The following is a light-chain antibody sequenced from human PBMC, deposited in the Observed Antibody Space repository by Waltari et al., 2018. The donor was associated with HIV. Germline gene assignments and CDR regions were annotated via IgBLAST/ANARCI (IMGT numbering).Light chain of an antibody. Sequence: QSEMTQPPSASGTSGQRVPISCYGRSSNIGTNYESWYQKVPGKAPKLLIYSNNQRPSGVPDRFSGSKSGTSASLAISGLRSDDEADYYCATWDGSLSVVLFGGGTKLTVL. CDR3: ATWDGSLSVVL. V-gene: IGLV1-47*02. CDR1: SSNIGTNY. J-gene: IGLJ3*02. CDR2: SNN.